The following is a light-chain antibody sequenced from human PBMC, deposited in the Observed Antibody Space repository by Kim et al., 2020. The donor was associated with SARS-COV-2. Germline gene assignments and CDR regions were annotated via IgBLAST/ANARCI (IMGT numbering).Light chain of an antibody. V-gene: IGKV1-5*03. CDR3: EEYNTYPLT. Sequence: DIQMTQSPSTLSASVGDRVTLPCRASQSVSSWLAWYQQKSGKAPKLLIYRASSLESGVPPRFSGSGSGTEFTLTISSLQPDDFATYYCEEYNTYPLTFGGGPKVE. CDR2: RAS. J-gene: IGKJ4*01. CDR1: QSVSSW.